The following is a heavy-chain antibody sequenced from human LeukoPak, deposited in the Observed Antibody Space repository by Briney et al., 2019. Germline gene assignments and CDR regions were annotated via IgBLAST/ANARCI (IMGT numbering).Heavy chain of an antibody. CDR2: IYYSGST. Sequence: PSQTLSLTCTVSGGSISSGGYYWSWIRQHPGKGLEWIGYIYYSGSTYYNPSLKSRVTISVDTSKNQFSLKLSSVTAADTAVYYCAREIVVPGVYGMDVWGQGTTVTVSS. CDR1: GGSISSGGYY. D-gene: IGHD2-2*01. V-gene: IGHV4-31*03. CDR3: AREIVVPGVYGMDV. J-gene: IGHJ6*02.